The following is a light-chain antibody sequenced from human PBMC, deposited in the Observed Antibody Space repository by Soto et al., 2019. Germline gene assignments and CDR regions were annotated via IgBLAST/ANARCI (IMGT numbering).Light chain of an antibody. J-gene: IGKJ1*01. CDR2: LTS. V-gene: IGKV3-11*01. CDR1: QAVNTR. Sequence: EIVLTPSPATLSAFPGDRVTLSCRASQAVNTRLAWYQHKPGQAPRLLIYLTSNRAAGVPSRFSAWGSATDFTLTISSLEPEDFAVYYCQQRSNWPRTFGQGTKVDIK. CDR3: QQRSNWPRT.